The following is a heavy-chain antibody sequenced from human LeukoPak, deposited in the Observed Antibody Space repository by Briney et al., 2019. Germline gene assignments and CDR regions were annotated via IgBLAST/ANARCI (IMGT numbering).Heavy chain of an antibody. D-gene: IGHD6-13*01. CDR1: GGSISSSSYY. V-gene: IGHV4-39*07. Sequence: PSETLSLTCTVSGGSISSSSYYWGWIRQPPGKGLEWIGSIYYSGSTYYNPSPKSRVTISVDTSKNQFSLKLSSVSAADTAVYYCARVYYSRSYDYWYFDLWGRGTLVTVSS. CDR3: ARVYYSRSYDYWYFDL. J-gene: IGHJ2*01. CDR2: IYYSGST.